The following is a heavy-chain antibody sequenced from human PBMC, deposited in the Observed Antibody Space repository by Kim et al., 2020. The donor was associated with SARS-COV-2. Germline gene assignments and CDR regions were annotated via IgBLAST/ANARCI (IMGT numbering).Heavy chain of an antibody. J-gene: IGHJ3*02. CDR1: GFTFSSYA. D-gene: IGHD2-2*01. CDR3: ARVVPAAILPRRPTSAFDI. Sequence: GGSLRLSCAASGFTFSSYAMHWVRQAPGKGLEWVAVISYDGSNKYYADSVKGRFTISRDNSKNTLYLQMNSLRAEDTAVYYCARVVPAAILPRRPTSAFDIWGQGTMVTVSS. V-gene: IGHV3-30-3*01. CDR2: ISYDGSNK.